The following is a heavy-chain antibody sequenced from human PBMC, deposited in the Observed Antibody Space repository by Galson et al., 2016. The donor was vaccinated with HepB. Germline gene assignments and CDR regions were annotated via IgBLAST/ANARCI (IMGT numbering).Heavy chain of an antibody. V-gene: IGHV3-23*01. J-gene: IGHJ6*02. Sequence: SLRLSCAASGFRFSTYAMTWVRQAPGKGLEWVSGITGTTFATYCADSVRGRFTISRDNSNHMLYLHMNSLRAEDTAVYYCARAPYSNGWYSRYGMDVWGQGTTVTVSS. CDR3: ARAPYSNGWYSRYGMDV. D-gene: IGHD6-19*01. CDR2: ITGTTFAT. CDR1: GFRFSTYA.